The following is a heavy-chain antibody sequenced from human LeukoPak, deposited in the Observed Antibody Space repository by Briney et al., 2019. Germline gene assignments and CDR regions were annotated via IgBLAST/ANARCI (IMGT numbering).Heavy chain of an antibody. J-gene: IGHJ4*02. CDR2: ISYDGSNK. CDR3: ARGYYYGSGSYLEVIY. D-gene: IGHD3-10*01. Sequence: PGRSLRLSCAASGFTFSSYAMHWVRQAPGKGLEGVAAISYDGSNKNYADSVRGRFTISRDNSKNTLYLQMNSLRAEDTAVYYCARGYYYGSGSYLEVIYWGQGTLVTVSS. CDR1: GFTFSSYA. V-gene: IGHV3-30*04.